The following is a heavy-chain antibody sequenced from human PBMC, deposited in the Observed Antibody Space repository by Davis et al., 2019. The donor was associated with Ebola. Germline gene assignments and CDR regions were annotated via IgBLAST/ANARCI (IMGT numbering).Heavy chain of an antibody. J-gene: IGHJ5*02. CDR1: GGSISSGVYY. Sequence: SETLSLTCTVSGGSISSGVYYWSWIRQPPGKGLEWIGYIYYSGSTYYNPSLKSRVTISVDTSKNQFSLNLSSVTAADTAVYYCGRETVWPGEIDPWGQGTLVTVSS. CDR3: GRETVWPGEIDP. D-gene: IGHD1-14*01. CDR2: IYYSGST. V-gene: IGHV4-30-4*01.